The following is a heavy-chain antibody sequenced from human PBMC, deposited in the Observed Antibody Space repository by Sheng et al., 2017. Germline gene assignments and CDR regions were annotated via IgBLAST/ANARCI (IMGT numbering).Heavy chain of an antibody. D-gene: IGHD3-22*01. CDR1: GGTFSSYA. Sequence: QVQLVQSGAEVKKPGSSVKVSCKASGGTFSSYAISWVRQAPGQGLEWMGGIIPIFGTANYAQKFQGRVTITTDESTSTAYMELSSLRSEDTAVYYCQVEDEGPTMIRDYWGQGTPGHRLL. V-gene: IGHV1-69*05. J-gene: IGHJ4*02. CDR3: QVEDEGPTMIRDY. CDR2: IIPIFGTA.